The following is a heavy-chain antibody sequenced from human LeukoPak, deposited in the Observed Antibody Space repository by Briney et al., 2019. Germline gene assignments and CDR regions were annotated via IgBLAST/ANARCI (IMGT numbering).Heavy chain of an antibody. V-gene: IGHV3-48*03. J-gene: IGHJ4*02. CDR3: ARADWDTAMIDY. D-gene: IGHD5-18*01. CDR2: ITGSGDTI. Sequence: GGSLRLSCSASGFTFSSYEMNWVRQAPGKGLEWISYITGSGDTIYYADSVKGRFTISRDNAKNSLYLQMNSLRAEDTAVYYCARADWDTAMIDYWGQGTLVTVSS. CDR1: GFTFSSYE.